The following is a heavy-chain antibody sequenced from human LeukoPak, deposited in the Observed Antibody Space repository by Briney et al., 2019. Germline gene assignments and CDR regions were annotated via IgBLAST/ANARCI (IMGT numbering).Heavy chain of an antibody. V-gene: IGHV3-33*01. D-gene: IGHD6-19*01. CDR1: GFTFSSYG. J-gene: IGHJ3*02. Sequence: GRSLRLSCAASGFTFSSYGMHWVRQAPGKGLEWVAVIWYDGSNKYYADSVKGRFTISRDNSKNTLYLQMNSLRAEDTAVYYCAASKGLTDAFDIWGQGTMVTVSS. CDR3: AASKGLTDAFDI. CDR2: IWYDGSNK.